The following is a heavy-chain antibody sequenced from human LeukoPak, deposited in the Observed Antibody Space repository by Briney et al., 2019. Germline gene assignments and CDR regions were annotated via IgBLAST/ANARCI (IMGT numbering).Heavy chain of an antibody. CDR2: LYSGGST. Sequence: GGSLRLSCAASGFNVSNNYVTWVRQAPGEGLEWVSVLYSGGSTFYADSVKGGFTISRHNSKNTLYLQMNSLRAEDTAVYYCATSSGRYFDAFDMWGQGTMVTVSS. J-gene: IGHJ3*02. CDR1: GFNVSNNY. CDR3: ATSSGRYFDAFDM. D-gene: IGHD1-26*01. V-gene: IGHV3-53*04.